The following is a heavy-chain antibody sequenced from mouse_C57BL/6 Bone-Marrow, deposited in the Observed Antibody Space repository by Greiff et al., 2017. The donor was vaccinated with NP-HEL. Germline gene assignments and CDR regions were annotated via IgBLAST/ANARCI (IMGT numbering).Heavy chain of an antibody. D-gene: IGHD3-3*01. Sequence: QVQLKESGAELMKPGASVKLSCKATGYTFTGYWIEWVKQRPGHGLEWIGEILPGSGSTNYTEKFKGKATFTADTSSNTAYMQLSSLTTEDSAIYDCASLGVAYWGQGTLVTVSA. V-gene: IGHV1-9*01. CDR1: GYTFTGYW. CDR3: ASLGVAY. CDR2: ILPGSGST. J-gene: IGHJ3*01.